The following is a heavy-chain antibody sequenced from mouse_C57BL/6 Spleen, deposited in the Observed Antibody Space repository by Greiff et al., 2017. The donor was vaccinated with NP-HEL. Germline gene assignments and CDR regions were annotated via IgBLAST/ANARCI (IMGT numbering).Heavy chain of an antibody. V-gene: IGHV1-52*01. CDR2: IDPSDSET. CDR3: AREEITTVVAPYFDV. J-gene: IGHJ1*03. D-gene: IGHD1-1*01. CDR1: GYTFTSYW. Sequence: VQLQQSGAELVRPGSSVKLSCKASGYTFTSYWMHWVKQRPIQGLEWIGNIDPSDSETHYNQKFKDKATLTVDKSSSTAYMQLSSLTSEDSAVYYCAREEITTVVAPYFDVWGTGTTVTVSS.